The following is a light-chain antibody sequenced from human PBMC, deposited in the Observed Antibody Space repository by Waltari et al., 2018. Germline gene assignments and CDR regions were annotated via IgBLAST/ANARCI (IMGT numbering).Light chain of an antibody. CDR3: CSYAGSYTVV. CDR1: SSDAGGYNY. Sequence: QSALTQPSSVSGSPGQSVTISCTGTSSDAGGYNYVSRYQQQPGKAPKLMIYDVSKRPSGVPDRFSGSKSGNTASLTISGLQAEDEADYYCCSYAGSYTVVFGGGTKLTVL. V-gene: IGLV2-11*01. CDR2: DVS. J-gene: IGLJ2*01.